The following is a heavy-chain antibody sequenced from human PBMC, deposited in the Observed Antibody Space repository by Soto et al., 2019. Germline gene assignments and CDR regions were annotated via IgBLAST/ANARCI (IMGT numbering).Heavy chain of an antibody. CDR1: GGSFSGYY. J-gene: IGHJ6*02. CDR3: ARGYGQQNSSSPGLPYGMDV. D-gene: IGHD6-6*01. CDR2: INHSGST. V-gene: IGHV4-34*01. Sequence: PXAILSLTFAVYGGSFSGYYGSWIRQPPGKGLEWIGEINHSGSTNYNPSLKSRVTISVDTSKNQFSLELSSVTAADTAVYYCARGYGQQNSSSPGLPYGMDVWGQGTTVTVSS.